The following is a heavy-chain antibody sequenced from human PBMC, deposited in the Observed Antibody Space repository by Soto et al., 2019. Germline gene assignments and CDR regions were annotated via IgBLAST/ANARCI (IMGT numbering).Heavy chain of an antibody. V-gene: IGHV4-59*01. Sequence: PSETLSLTCTVSGGSISGNYWNWIRQPPGKGLEWIGYIFYNGITSYSPSLKSRVSISLDTSKNQLSLNLSSVTAADTAVYYCARDSQSTTAFGNFYYYTTDVWGQGTTVTVSS. CDR2: IFYNGIT. J-gene: IGHJ6*02. CDR1: GGSISGNY. D-gene: IGHD2-2*01. CDR3: ARDSQSTTAFGNFYYYTTDV.